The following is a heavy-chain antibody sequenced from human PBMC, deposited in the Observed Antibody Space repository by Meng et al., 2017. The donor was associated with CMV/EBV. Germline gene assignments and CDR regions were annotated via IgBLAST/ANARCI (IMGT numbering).Heavy chain of an antibody. V-gene: IGHV3-30*02. J-gene: IGHJ4*02. CDR1: GFTFSSYG. D-gene: IGHD6-6*01. Sequence: GGSLRLSCAASGFTFSSYGMHWVRQAPGKGLEWVAFIRYDGSNKYYADSVKGRFTISRDNSKNTLYLQMNSLRAEDTAVYYCAKDRIAARPPPGAPRPTPIGYWGQGTLVTVSS. CDR3: AKDRIAARPPPGAPRPTPIGY. CDR2: IRYDGSNK.